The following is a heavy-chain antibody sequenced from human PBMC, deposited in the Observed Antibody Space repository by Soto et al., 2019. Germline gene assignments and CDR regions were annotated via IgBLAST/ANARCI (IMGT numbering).Heavy chain of an antibody. V-gene: IGHV1-46*01. CDR2: INPSGGST. CDR3: ARDYRQLTTYYYYYGMDV. CDR1: GYNFTSYY. D-gene: IGHD6-6*01. J-gene: IGHJ6*02. Sequence: ASVKVSCKASGYNFTSYYMHWVRQAPGQGLEWMGIINPSGGSTSYAQKFQGRVTMTRDTSTSTVYMELSSLRSEDTAVYYCARDYRQLTTYYYYYGMDVWGQGTTVTVSS.